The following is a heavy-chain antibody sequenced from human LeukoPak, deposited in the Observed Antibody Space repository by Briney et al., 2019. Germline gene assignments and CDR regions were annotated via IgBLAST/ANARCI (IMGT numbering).Heavy chain of an antibody. V-gene: IGHV1-18*01. Sequence: ASVKVSCKASGYTFTSYGISWVRQAPGQGLEWMGWISAYNGNTNYAQKLQGRVTMTTDTSTSTAYMELRSLRSDDTAVYYCALYYYGSESYYNVSPAFDIWGQGTMVTVSS. J-gene: IGHJ3*02. CDR1: GYTFTSYG. D-gene: IGHD3-10*01. CDR2: ISAYNGNT. CDR3: ALYYYGSESYYNVSPAFDI.